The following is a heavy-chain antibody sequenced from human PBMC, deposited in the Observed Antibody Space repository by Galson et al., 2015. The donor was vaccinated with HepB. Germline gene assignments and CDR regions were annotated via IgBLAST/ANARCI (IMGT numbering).Heavy chain of an antibody. CDR2: ISYDGRNK. CDR1: GFTFRSYA. D-gene: IGHD3-10*01. CDR3: ARAPELVWFGDLLSNYFDH. J-gene: IGHJ4*02. Sequence: SLRLSCAASGFTFRSYAMHWVRQAPGKGLEWVAVISYDGRNKYYAASVKGRFTISRDNSKNTLYLQMNSLRDEDTAVYYCARAPELVWFGDLLSNYFDHWGQGALVTVSS. V-gene: IGHV3-30*04.